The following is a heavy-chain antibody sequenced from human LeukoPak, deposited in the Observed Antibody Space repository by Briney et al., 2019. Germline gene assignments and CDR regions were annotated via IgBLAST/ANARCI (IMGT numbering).Heavy chain of an antibody. CDR1: GGSISSYY. Sequence: SETLSLTCTVSGGSISSYYWSWIRQPPGKGLEWIGYIYYSGSTNYNPSLKSRVTISVDTSKNQFSLKLSSVTAADTAVYYCARHRRPGVSRGWYYYWGQGTLVTVSS. V-gene: IGHV4-59*08. J-gene: IGHJ4*02. CDR2: IYYSGST. CDR3: ARHRRPGVSRGWYYY. D-gene: IGHD6-19*01.